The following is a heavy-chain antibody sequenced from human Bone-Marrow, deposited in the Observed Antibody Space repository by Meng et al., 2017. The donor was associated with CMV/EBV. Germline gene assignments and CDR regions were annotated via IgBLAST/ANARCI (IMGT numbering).Heavy chain of an antibody. CDR3: AKDGKLWFGEFKRGPDY. CDR1: GFTFSSYG. J-gene: IGHJ4*02. V-gene: IGHV3-33*06. D-gene: IGHD3-10*01. Sequence: GESLKISCAASGFTFSSYGMHWVRQAPGKGLEWVAVIWYDGSNKYYADSVKGRFTISRDNSKNTLYLQMNSLRAEDTAVYYCAKDGKLWFGEFKRGPDYWGQGTLVTISS. CDR2: IWYDGSNK.